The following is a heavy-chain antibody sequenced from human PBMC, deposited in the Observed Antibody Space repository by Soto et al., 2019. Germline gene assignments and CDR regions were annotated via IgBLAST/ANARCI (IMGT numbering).Heavy chain of an antibody. CDR3: AITYCRDNSCPRDFDF. V-gene: IGHV1-69*02. J-gene: IGHJ4*02. D-gene: IGHD2-21*01. CDR1: GGTFNTYT. CDR2: FIPILDMA. Sequence: QVQVVQSGAEVKKPESSVKVSCKPSGGTFNTYTVNWVRLAPGHGLEWMGRFIPILDMANYAQKFQDRVTITADRSTFTACMELNSLTSYDTAVYYCAITYCRDNSCPRDFDFWGAGTRVTVSS.